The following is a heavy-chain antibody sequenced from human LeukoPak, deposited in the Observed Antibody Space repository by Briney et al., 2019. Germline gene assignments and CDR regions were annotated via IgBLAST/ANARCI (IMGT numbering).Heavy chain of an antibody. CDR3: ARDRDSSGSWEINFDY. CDR1: GFTFSSYW. CDR2: IKQDGSEK. D-gene: IGHD6-13*01. Sequence: PGGSLRLSCAASGFTFSSYWMSWVRQAPGKGPEWVANIKQDGSEKYYVDSVKGRFTISRDNAKHPLYLQMNGLRAEDTAVYYCARDRDSSGSWEINFDYWGQGTLVTVSS. V-gene: IGHV3-7*01. J-gene: IGHJ4*02.